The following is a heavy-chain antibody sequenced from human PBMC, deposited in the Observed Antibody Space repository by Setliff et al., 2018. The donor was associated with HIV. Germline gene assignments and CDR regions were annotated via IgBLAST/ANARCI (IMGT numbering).Heavy chain of an antibody. V-gene: IGHV3-48*04. J-gene: IGHJ3*01. D-gene: IGHD3-10*01. Sequence: PGGSLRLSCAASGFTFGRYSMNWVRQAPGKGLEWVEFINSGSSSLFYGDSVKGRFTISRDDAKNSLILHMNSLRVEDTAVYYCARETTGWFGELAAAFDLWGQGTLVTVSS. CDR1: GFTFGRYS. CDR2: INSGSSSL. CDR3: ARETTGWFGELAAAFDL.